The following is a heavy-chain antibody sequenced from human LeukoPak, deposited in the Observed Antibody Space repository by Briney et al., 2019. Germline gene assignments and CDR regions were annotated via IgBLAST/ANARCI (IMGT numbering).Heavy chain of an antibody. V-gene: IGHV3-30*02. D-gene: IGHD4-17*01. CDR3: AKAPDSVDYGALKWFDP. J-gene: IGHJ5*02. CDR1: GFPFSSYG. Sequence: PGGSLRLSCAASGFPFSSYGMHWVRQAPGKGLEWVAFIPYDGSDKFYADSVKGRFTISRDNSRNTLYLQMNSLRAEDTAVYYCAKAPDSVDYGALKWFDPWGQGTLVTVSS. CDR2: IPYDGSDK.